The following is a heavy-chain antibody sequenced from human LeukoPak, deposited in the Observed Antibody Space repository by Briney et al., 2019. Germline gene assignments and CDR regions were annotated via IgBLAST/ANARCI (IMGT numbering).Heavy chain of an antibody. J-gene: IGHJ3*02. CDR3: ARFSGNDAFDI. Sequence: GGSLRLSCAASGFTFSSYSMNWVRQAPGKGLEWVSSISSSSSYIYYADSVKGRFTISRDNAKNSPYLQMNSLRAEDTAVYYCARFSGNDAFDIWGQGKIVTVSS. CDR1: GFTFSSYS. D-gene: IGHD1-26*01. V-gene: IGHV3-21*01. CDR2: ISSSSSYI.